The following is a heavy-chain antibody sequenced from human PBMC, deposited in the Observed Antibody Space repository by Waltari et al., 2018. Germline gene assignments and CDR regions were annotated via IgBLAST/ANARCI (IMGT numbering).Heavy chain of an antibody. CDR1: GGTFSSYA. CDR2: VIPIFGTA. D-gene: IGHD1-26*01. Sequence: QVQLVQSGAEVKKPGSSVKVSCKASGGTFSSYAISWVRQAPGQGLEWLGRVIPIFGTANYAQKFQGRVTITADKSTSTAYMELSSLRSEDTAVYYCAIRPDQYKWELLRGDYWGQGTLVTVSS. V-gene: IGHV1-69*08. J-gene: IGHJ4*02. CDR3: AIRPDQYKWELLRGDY.